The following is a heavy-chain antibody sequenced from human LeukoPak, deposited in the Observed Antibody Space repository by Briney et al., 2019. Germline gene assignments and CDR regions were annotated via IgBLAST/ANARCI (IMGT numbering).Heavy chain of an antibody. Sequence: GGSLRLSCAASGFTVSSNYMSWVRQAPGKGLEWVSRINSDGSSTSYADSVKGRFTISRDNAKNTLYLQMNSLRAEDTAVYYCARDPTYDILTGYTDYWGQGTLVTVSS. V-gene: IGHV3-74*01. CDR2: INSDGSST. J-gene: IGHJ4*02. CDR3: ARDPTYDILTGYTDY. D-gene: IGHD3-9*01. CDR1: GFTVSSNY.